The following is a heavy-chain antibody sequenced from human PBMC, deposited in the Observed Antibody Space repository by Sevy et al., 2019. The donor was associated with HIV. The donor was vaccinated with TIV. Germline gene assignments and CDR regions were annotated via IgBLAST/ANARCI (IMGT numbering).Heavy chain of an antibody. CDR2: ISFDATNK. V-gene: IGHV3-30-3*01. Sequence: GGSLRLSCAASGFTFNRYSMHWVRQAPGKGLEWVATISFDATNKHYADSVKGRFTISRDNFQNSLFLQMDSLRPEDTAVYYCALERLSSDVAEYFQNWDQGTLVTVSS. CDR1: GFTFNRYS. D-gene: IGHD1-1*01. CDR3: ALERLSSDVAEYFQN. J-gene: IGHJ1*01.